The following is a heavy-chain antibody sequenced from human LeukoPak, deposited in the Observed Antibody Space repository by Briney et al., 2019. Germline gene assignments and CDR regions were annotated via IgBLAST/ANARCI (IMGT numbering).Heavy chain of an antibody. J-gene: IGHJ4*02. Sequence: GGSLRLSCAASGFTFSSYSMNWVRQAPGKGLEWVSSISSSSSYIYYADSVKGRFTISRDNAKSSLYLQMNSLRAEDTAVYYCAREPGVRDYFDYWGQGTLVTVSS. CDR3: AREPGVRDYFDY. D-gene: IGHD1-1*01. V-gene: IGHV3-21*01. CDR1: GFTFSSYS. CDR2: ISSSSSYI.